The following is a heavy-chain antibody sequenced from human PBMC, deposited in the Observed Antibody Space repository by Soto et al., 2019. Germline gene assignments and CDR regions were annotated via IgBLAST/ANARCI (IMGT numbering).Heavy chain of an antibody. CDR3: ARGLELPYYFDY. V-gene: IGHV1-69*04. Sequence: ASVKVSCKASGGTFSSYPISWVRQAPGQGLEWMGRIIPILGIANYAQKFQGRVTITADKSTSTAYMELSSLRSEDTAVYYCARGLELPYYFDYWGQGTLVTVSS. J-gene: IGHJ4*02. CDR2: IIPILGIA. CDR1: GGTFSSYP. D-gene: IGHD1-7*01.